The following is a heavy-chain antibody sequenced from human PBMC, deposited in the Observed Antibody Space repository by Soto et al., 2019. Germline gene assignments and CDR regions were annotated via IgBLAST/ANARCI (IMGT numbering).Heavy chain of an antibody. Sequence: EVQLLESGGGLVQPGGSLRLSCAASGFTFSTYAMSWVRQAPGKGLEWVSVISASGGSTFYADSVKGRFTDSRDNSRNTLYLQVISLRVEDTAVYYCAKDLTSSTNYDYGMDVWGQGTTVTVSS. V-gene: IGHV3-23*01. CDR2: ISASGGST. CDR3: AKDLTSSTNYDYGMDV. D-gene: IGHD1-1*01. J-gene: IGHJ6*02. CDR1: GFTFSTYA.